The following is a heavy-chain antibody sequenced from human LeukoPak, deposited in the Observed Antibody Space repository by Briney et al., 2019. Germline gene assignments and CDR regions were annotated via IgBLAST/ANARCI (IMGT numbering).Heavy chain of an antibody. CDR3: ARRRYSGSHSAPYYFDY. J-gene: IGHJ4*02. D-gene: IGHD1-26*01. CDR1: GYTFTSYG. Sequence: ASVKVSCKASGYTFTSYGISWVRQAPGQGLEWMGWISAYNGNTNYAQKLQGRVTMTTDTSTSTAYMELRSLRSDDTAVYYCARRRYSGSHSAPYYFDYWGQGTLVTVSS. CDR2: ISAYNGNT. V-gene: IGHV1-18*01.